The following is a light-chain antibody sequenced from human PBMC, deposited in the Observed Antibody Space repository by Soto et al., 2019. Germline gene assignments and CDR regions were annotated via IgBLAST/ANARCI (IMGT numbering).Light chain of an antibody. CDR2: GAS. CDR1: QSVSSSY. V-gene: IGKV3-20*01. J-gene: IGKJ4*01. Sequence: EIVLTQSPGTLSLSPGERATLSCRASQSVSSSYLAWYQQKPGQAPRLLIYGASSRATGIPERFSGSGSGTDFTLTISRLEPEDFAVYYCQQYGSSLFLTFGGGTKVEIK. CDR3: QQYGSSLFLT.